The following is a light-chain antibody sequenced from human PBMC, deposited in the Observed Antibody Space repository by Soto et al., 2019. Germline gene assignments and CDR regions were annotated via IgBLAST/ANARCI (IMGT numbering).Light chain of an antibody. CDR2: STK. J-gene: IGLJ2*01. CDR1: SGSVSTCHY. Sequence: QAVVTQEPSFSVSPGGTVTLTCGLSSGSVSTCHYPSWYQQTTGQTPRTLIYSTKIRSSGVHDRFSGSILGNKAALTITGAQAEDESDYICVLYMDSGIVEFGGGTKLTVL. V-gene: IGLV8-61*01. CDR3: VLYMDSGIVE.